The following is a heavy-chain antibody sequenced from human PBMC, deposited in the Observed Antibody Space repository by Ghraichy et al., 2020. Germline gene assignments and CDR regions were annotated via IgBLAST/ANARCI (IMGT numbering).Heavy chain of an antibody. Sequence: GGSLRLSCTASGFTFGDYAMSWFRQAPGKGLEWVGFIRSKAYGGTTEYAASVKGRFTISRDDSKSIAYLQMNSLKTEDTAVYYCTRYLTGPTLYYYYGMDVWGQGTTVTVSS. CDR3: TRYLTGPTLYYYYGMDV. V-gene: IGHV3-49*03. D-gene: IGHD3-9*01. J-gene: IGHJ6*02. CDR2: IRSKAYGGTT. CDR1: GFTFGDYA.